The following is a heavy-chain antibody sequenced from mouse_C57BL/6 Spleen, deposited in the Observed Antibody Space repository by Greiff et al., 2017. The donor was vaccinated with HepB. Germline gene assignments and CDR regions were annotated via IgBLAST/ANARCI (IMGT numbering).Heavy chain of an antibody. CDR1: GYSFTGYF. D-gene: IGHD1-1*01. CDR2: INPYNGDT. CDR3: AREGLDYGSSCLDY. J-gene: IGHJ2*01. V-gene: IGHV1-20*01. Sequence: VQLKESGPELVKPGDSVKISCKASGYSFTGYFMNWVMQSHGKSLEWIGRINPYNGDTFYNQKFKGKATLTVDKSSSTAHMELRSLTSEDSAVYYCAREGLDYGSSCLDYWGQGTTLTVSS.